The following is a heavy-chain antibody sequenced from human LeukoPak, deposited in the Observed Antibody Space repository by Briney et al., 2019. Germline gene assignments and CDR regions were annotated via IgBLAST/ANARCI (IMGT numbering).Heavy chain of an antibody. CDR1: SGSFSGYY. D-gene: IGHD1-14*01. V-gene: IGHV4-34*01. CDR3: ARGITFFDY. Sequence: SETLSLTCAVYSGSFSGYYWSWIRQPPGKGLEWIGEINHSGSTNYNPSLKSRVTISVDTSKNQFSLKLSSVTAADTAVYYCARGITFFDYWGQGTLVTVSS. CDR2: INHSGST. J-gene: IGHJ4*02.